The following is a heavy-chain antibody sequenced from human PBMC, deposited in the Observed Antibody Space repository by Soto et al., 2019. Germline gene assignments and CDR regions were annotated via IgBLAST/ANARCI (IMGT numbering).Heavy chain of an antibody. Sequence: EVQLLESGGGLVQPGGSLRLSCAASGFIFNAYAMTWVRQAPGKGLEWVSAIGGRGGNTYYAASVKGRFTISRDNSKDKVDLEMNRLRVDDTAVYFCARVASDYINSADHWGQGILVTVSS. V-gene: IGHV3-23*01. D-gene: IGHD4-4*01. CDR3: ARVASDYINSADH. J-gene: IGHJ4*02. CDR2: IGGRGGNT. CDR1: GFIFNAYA.